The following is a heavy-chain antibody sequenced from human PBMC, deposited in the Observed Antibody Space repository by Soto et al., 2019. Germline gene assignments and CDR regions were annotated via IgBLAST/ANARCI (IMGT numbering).Heavy chain of an antibody. Sequence: QVHLQESGPGLVKPSETLSLTCTVSGGSVSTGSYYWSWIRQPPGKGLEWIGYIYYSGSTNYNPSLKSRVTISKDTSKIQFSLKVNSVTAADTAVYYCARGLGGSYWWFDSWGQGTLVSVSS. CDR3: ARGLGGSYWWFDS. CDR1: GGSVSTGSYY. D-gene: IGHD1-26*01. CDR2: IYYSGST. J-gene: IGHJ5*01. V-gene: IGHV4-61*01.